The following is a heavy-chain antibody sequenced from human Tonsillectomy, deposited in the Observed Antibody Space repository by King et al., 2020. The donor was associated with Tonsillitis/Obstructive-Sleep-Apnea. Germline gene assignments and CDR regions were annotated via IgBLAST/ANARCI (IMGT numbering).Heavy chain of an antibody. J-gene: IGHJ4*02. D-gene: IGHD6-19*01. CDR1: GGSISSYY. V-gene: IGHV4-59*08. CDR2: IYYSGST. Sequence: QLQESGPGLVKPSETLSLTCTVSGGSISSYYWSWIRPPPGKGLEWIGYIYYSGSTNYKPSLKSRVTISVDTSKNQFSLKLSSVTAADTAVYYCARLYSSGWYSGDYWGQGTLVTVSS. CDR3: ARLYSSGWYSGDY.